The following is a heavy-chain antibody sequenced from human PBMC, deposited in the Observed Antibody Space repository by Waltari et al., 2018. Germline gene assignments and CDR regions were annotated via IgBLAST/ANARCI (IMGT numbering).Heavy chain of an antibody. J-gene: IGHJ5*02. CDR3: ASVTAAGGWFDP. CDR2: IIPIFGTA. Sequence: QVQLVQSGAEVKKPGSSVKVSCKASGGTFRSYASSWVGQAPGQGLEWMGGIIPIFGTANYAQKFQGRVTITADESTSTAYMELSSLRSEDTAVYYCASVTAAGGWFDPWGQGTLVTVSS. D-gene: IGHD6-13*01. V-gene: IGHV1-69*12. CDR1: GGTFRSYA.